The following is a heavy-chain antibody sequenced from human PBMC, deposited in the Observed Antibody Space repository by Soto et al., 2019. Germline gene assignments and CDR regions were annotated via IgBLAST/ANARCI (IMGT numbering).Heavy chain of an antibody. V-gene: IGHV4-39*01. Sequence: SESLSLTCTVSGGSISSTPSYWAWIRQPPGKGLEWVGSTYFGGSTYYNPSLKSRVSISVDTSKNQISLKVSPATATDTAVYFCARPRPHTAMFFDYWGQGPLVTVSS. D-gene: IGHD5-18*01. CDR2: TYFGGST. CDR1: GGSISSTPSY. J-gene: IGHJ4*01. CDR3: ARPRPHTAMFFDY.